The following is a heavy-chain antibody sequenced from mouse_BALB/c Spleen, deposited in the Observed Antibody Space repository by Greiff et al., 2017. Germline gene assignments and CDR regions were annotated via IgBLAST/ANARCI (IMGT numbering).Heavy chain of an antibody. CDR3: ARYGSSYDFDY. J-gene: IGHJ2*01. V-gene: IGHV5-4*02. CDR2: ISDGGSYT. CDR1: GFTFSDYY. D-gene: IGHD1-1*01. Sequence: EVHLVESGGGLVKPGGSLKLSCAASGFTFSDYYMYWVRQTPEKRLEWVATISDGGSYTYYPDSVKGRFTISRDNAKNNLYLQMSSLKSEDTAMYCCARYGSSYDFDYWGQGTTLTVSS.